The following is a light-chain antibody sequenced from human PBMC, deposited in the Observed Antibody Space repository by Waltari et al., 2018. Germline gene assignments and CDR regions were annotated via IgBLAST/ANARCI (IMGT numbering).Light chain of an antibody. CDR1: SSDVGSYNL. J-gene: IGLJ1*01. CDR3: CSYAGSSTYV. Sequence: QSALTQPASVSGSPGQSITISCTGTSSDVGSYNLVSWYQQPPGKAPKLMIYEVSKRPSGVSNRFSGSKSGNTASLTISGLQAEDEADYYCCSYAGSSTYVFGTGTK. CDR2: EVS. V-gene: IGLV2-23*02.